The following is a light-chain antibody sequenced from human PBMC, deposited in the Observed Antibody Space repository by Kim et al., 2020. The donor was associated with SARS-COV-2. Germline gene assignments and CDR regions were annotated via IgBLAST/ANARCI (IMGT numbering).Light chain of an antibody. CDR3: QQYSSSST. CDR2: AAS. J-gene: IGKJ1*01. CDR1: QSISSS. V-gene: IGKV1-5*01. Sequence: DIQMTQSPSTLSAAVGDRVTVTCRASQSISSSVAWYQQKPGKAPDLLIYAASTLERGVPSRYSGTGSGTEFTLTISSLQSDDLATYYCQQYSSSSTFGQGTKVDIK.